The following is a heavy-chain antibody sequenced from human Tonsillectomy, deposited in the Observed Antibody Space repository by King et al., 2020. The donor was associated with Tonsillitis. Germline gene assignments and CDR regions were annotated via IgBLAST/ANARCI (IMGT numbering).Heavy chain of an antibody. J-gene: IGHJ4*02. V-gene: IGHV3-21*01. Sequence: VQLVESGGGLVKPGGSLRLSCAASGFTFSSYSMNWVRQAPGKGLEWVSSISSSSSYIYYADSVKGRFTISRDNAKNSLYLQMNSLRAEDTAVYYCARVSWYSSGPLDYWGQGTLVTVSS. D-gene: IGHD6-19*01. CDR2: ISSSSSYI. CDR1: GFTFSSYS. CDR3: ARVSWYSSGPLDY.